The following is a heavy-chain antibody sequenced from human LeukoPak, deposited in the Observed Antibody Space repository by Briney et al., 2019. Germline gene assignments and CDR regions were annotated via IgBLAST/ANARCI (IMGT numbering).Heavy chain of an antibody. V-gene: IGHV3-9*01. D-gene: IGHD4-17*01. CDR1: GFTFDDYA. Sequence: GGSLRLSCAASGFTFDDYAMHWVRQVPGKGLEWVSGISWNSGSIGYADSVKGRFTISRDNAKNSLYLQMNSLRAEDTALYYCAKDITTVTTGGHFDYWGQGTLVTVSS. CDR3: AKDITTVTTGGHFDY. CDR2: ISWNSGSI. J-gene: IGHJ4*02.